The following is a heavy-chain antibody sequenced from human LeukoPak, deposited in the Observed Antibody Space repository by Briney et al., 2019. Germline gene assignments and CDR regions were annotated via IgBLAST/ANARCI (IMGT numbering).Heavy chain of an antibody. Sequence: SETLSLTCAVSGGSISSNNWWSWVRQPPGKGLEWIGEINHSGSTNYNPSLKSRVTISVDTSKNQFSLKLSSVTAADTAVYYCARGPLYVLWFGELPNWFDPWGQGTLVTVSS. V-gene: IGHV4-4*02. CDR3: ARGPLYVLWFGELPNWFDP. D-gene: IGHD3-10*01. J-gene: IGHJ5*02. CDR1: GGSISSNNW. CDR2: INHSGST.